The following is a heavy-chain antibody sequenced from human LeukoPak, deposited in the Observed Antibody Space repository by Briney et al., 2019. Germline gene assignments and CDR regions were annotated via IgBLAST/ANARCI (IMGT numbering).Heavy chain of an antibody. Sequence: GESLKISCKGSGYSFTSYWIGWVRQMPGKGLEWMGIIYPGDSDTRYSPSFQGQVTISADKSISTAYLQWSSLKASDTAMYYCARQRRYDSSGYSPYDAFDIWGQGTMVTVSS. J-gene: IGHJ3*02. D-gene: IGHD3-22*01. V-gene: IGHV5-51*01. CDR3: ARQRRYDSSGYSPYDAFDI. CDR2: IYPGDSDT. CDR1: GYSFTSYW.